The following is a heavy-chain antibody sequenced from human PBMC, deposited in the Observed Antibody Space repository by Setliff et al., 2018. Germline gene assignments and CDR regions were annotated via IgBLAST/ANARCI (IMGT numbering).Heavy chain of an antibody. J-gene: IGHJ6*03. D-gene: IGHD1-1*01. CDR3: ARAGVECRLSTEYRDNMDV. V-gene: IGHV1-69*05. CDR2: TIPIFGTT. CDR1: GGTFSTYG. Sequence: GASVKVSCKASGGTFSTYGISWVRQAPGQGLEWMGGTIPIFGTTNYAQKFQGRVTIITDESTNTAYMELGRLRSEDTALYYCARAGVECRLSTEYRDNMDVWGKGTTVTVSS.